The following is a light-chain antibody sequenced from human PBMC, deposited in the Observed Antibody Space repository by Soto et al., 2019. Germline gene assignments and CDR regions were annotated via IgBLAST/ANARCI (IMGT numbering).Light chain of an antibody. J-gene: IGKJ1*01. Sequence: IVLTQSPGTLSLSPGERATLSCRASKSVSSSDLAWYQQKPGQAPRLLIYGASSRATGIPARFSGSGSGTDFTLIISRLEPDDFAVYYCQQYGSSRRTFGQGTKVEIK. CDR1: KSVSSSD. V-gene: IGKV3-20*01. CDR2: GAS. CDR3: QQYGSSRRT.